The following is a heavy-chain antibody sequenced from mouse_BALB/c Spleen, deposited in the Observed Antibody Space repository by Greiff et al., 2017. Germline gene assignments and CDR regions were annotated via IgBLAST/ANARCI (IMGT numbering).Heavy chain of an antibody. D-gene: IGHD3-3*01. Sequence: VQLQQSGAELVRSGASVKLSCTASGFNIKDYYMHWVKQRPEQGLEWIGWIDPENGDTEYAPKFQGKATMTADTSSNTAYLQLSSLTSEDTAVYYCARGGTGFAYWGQGTLVTVSA. V-gene: IGHV14-4*02. J-gene: IGHJ3*01. CDR3: ARGGTGFAY. CDR2: IDPENGDT. CDR1: GFNIKDYY.